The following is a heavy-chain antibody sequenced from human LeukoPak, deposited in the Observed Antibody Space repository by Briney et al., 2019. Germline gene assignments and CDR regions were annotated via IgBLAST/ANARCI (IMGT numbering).Heavy chain of an antibody. D-gene: IGHD3-22*01. Sequence: GGSLRLSCAASGFIFSDYFMTWIRQAPGKGLEWVSYISGSGTTIFYADSVKGRFTISRDNAKNSLYLQMDSLRAEDTAVYYCARDLTHRRNYDNSGYQIVPAFWGQGTLVTVSS. CDR3: ARDLTHRRNYDNSGYQIVPAF. CDR2: ISGSGTTI. J-gene: IGHJ4*02. V-gene: IGHV3-11*01. CDR1: GFIFSDYF.